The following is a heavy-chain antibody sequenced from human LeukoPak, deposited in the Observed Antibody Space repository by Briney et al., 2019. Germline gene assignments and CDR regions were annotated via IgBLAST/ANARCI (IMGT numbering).Heavy chain of an antibody. D-gene: IGHD3-22*01. J-gene: IGHJ6*03. V-gene: IGHV4-4*07. CDR1: GGSISSYY. CDR2: IYTSGST. CDR3: AREYVDYYDSSGYYYYYYYYYMDV. Sequence: TSSETLSLTCTVSGGSISSYYWSWIRQPAGKGLEWIGRIYTSGSTNYNPSLKSRVTMSVDTSKNQFSLKLSSVTAADTAVYYCAREYVDYYDSSGYYYYYYYYYMDVWGKGTTVTISS.